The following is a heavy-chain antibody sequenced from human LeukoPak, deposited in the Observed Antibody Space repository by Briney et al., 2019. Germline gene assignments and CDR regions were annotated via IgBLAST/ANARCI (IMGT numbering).Heavy chain of an antibody. J-gene: IGHJ4*02. Sequence: SQTLSLTCALSGDSVSNDNVGWNWIRQSPSRGLEWLGRTYYRSKWYNDYAVSVKSRITINPDTSKNQFSLQMNSVTPEDTAVYYRATDRRWLQWVFDYWGQGTLVTVSS. V-gene: IGHV6-1*01. CDR3: ATDRRWLQWVFDY. D-gene: IGHD5-24*01. CDR2: TYYRSKWYN. CDR1: GDSVSNDNVG.